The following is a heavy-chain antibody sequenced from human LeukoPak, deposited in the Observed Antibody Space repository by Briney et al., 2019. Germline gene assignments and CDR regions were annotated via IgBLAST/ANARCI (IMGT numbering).Heavy chain of an antibody. CDR3: ARMGVGATADAFDI. Sequence: SETLSLTCTVSGVSISSYYWSWIRQPPGKGLEWIGYIYYSGSTNYNPSLKSRVTISVDTSKNQFSLKLSSVTAADTAVYYCARMGVGATADAFDIWGQGTMVTVSS. J-gene: IGHJ3*02. CDR2: IYYSGST. D-gene: IGHD1-26*01. V-gene: IGHV4-59*01. CDR1: GVSISSYY.